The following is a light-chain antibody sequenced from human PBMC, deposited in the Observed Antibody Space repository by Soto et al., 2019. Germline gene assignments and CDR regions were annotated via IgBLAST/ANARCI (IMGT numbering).Light chain of an antibody. J-gene: IGKJ5*01. Sequence: DIVMTQSPLSLPVTPGEPASISCMSSQSLRHSNGYNYLDWYLQKPGQSPQLLIYLGSNRASGVPDRFSGSGSGTDFTLKISRVEAEDVGVYYCMQALQTPTFGQGTRLEIK. V-gene: IGKV2-28*01. CDR1: QSLRHSNGYNY. CDR2: LGS. CDR3: MQALQTPT.